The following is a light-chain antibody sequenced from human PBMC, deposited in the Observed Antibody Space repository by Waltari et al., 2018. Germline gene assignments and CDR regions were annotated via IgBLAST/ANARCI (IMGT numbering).Light chain of an antibody. CDR1: SSDVGGYNY. CDR2: DVT. CDR3: CSYAGIFTLYV. V-gene: IGLV2-11*01. Sequence: QSALTQPRSVSGSPGQSVTISCTGTSSDVGGYNYVSWYQQHPGKVPKLMIYDVTKRPSGVPDRFSGSKSGNTASLTISGLQAEDEADYYCCSYAGIFTLYVFGAGTKVTVL. J-gene: IGLJ1*01.